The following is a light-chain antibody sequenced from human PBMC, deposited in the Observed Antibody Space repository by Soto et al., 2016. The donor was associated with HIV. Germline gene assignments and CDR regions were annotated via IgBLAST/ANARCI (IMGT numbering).Light chain of an antibody. Sequence: AIRMTQSPSSFSASTGDRVTITCRASQGISSYLAWYQQKPGKAPKLLIYAASTLQSGVPSRFSGSGSGTDFTLTISCLQSEDFATYYCQQYYSYPRTFGGGTKVEDQT. J-gene: IGKJ4*01. V-gene: IGKV1-8*01. CDR1: QGISSY. CDR2: AAS. CDR3: QQYYSYPRT.